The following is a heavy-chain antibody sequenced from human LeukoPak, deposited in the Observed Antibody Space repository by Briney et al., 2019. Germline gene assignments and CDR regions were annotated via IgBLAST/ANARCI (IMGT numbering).Heavy chain of an antibody. D-gene: IGHD6-19*01. Sequence: PSETLSLTCAVYGGSFSGYYWSWIRQPPGEGLEWIGEINHSGSTNYNPSLKSRVTISVDTSKNQFSLKLSSVTAADTAVYYCARGRQWLVRAPDYWGQGTLVTVSS. CDR3: ARGRQWLVRAPDY. CDR2: INHSGST. CDR1: GGSFSGYY. J-gene: IGHJ4*02. V-gene: IGHV4-34*01.